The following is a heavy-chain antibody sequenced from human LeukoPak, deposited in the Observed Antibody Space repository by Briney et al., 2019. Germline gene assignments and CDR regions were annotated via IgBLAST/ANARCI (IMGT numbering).Heavy chain of an antibody. D-gene: IGHD6-6*01. J-gene: IGHJ2*01. Sequence: ASVKVSCKASGYTFTSYYMHWVRQGPGQGLEWMGIINPSGGSTSYAQKFQGRVTRTRDTSTNTVYMELSSLRSEDTAVFYCVRGASSIAALNPFWYFDLWGRGTLVTVSS. V-gene: IGHV1-46*01. CDR2: INPSGGST. CDR1: GYTFTSYY. CDR3: VRGASSIAALNPFWYFDL.